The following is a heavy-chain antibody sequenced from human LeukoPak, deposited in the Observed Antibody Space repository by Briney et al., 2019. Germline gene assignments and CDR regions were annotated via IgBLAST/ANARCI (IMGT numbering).Heavy chain of an antibody. CDR1: GFTVSSNY. J-gene: IGHJ5*02. V-gene: IGHV3-53*01. CDR2: IYSGGGT. CDR3: ARVARYNWFDP. Sequence: GGSLRLSCAASGFTVSSNYMSWVRQAPGKGLEWVSVIYSGGGTYYTDSVKRRFTISRDSSKNTLYLQMNSLRAEDTAVYYCARVARYNWFDPWGQGTLVTVSS.